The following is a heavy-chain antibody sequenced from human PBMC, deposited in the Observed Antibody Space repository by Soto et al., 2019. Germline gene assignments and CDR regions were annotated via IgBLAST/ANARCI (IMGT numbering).Heavy chain of an antibody. CDR3: ARASVSGRRFDP. Sequence: ASVKVSCKASGYTLSSYYMHWVRQAPGQGLEWMGIINTSGGSTTYAQKFQGRVTMTRDTSTSTVYMELSSLTSEDTAVYYCARASVSGRRFDPWGQGTLVTVSS. D-gene: IGHD6-19*01. J-gene: IGHJ5*02. V-gene: IGHV1-46*03. CDR1: GYTLSSYY. CDR2: INTSGGST.